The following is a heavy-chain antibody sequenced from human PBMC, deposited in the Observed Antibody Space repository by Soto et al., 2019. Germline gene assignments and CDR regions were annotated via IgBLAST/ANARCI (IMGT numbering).Heavy chain of an antibody. CDR1: GGPISSYY. V-gene: IGHV4-59*01. J-gene: IGHJ5*02. Sequence: PSETLSLTCTFSGGPISSYYWSWIRQPPGKGLEWIGHIYFSGSTNYNPSLKSRVTISIDTSKRQFSLKLRSVTAADTAVYYCARVGSGSYYDFNWFDPWGQGKVVTVS. CDR2: IYFSGST. CDR3: ARVGSGSYYDFNWFDP. D-gene: IGHD1-26*01.